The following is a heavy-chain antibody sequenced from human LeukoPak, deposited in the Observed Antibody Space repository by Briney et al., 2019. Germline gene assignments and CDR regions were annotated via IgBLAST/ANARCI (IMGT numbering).Heavy chain of an antibody. CDR2: IIPIFGTA. D-gene: IGHD1-26*01. CDR1: GGTFSSYA. CDR3: ARRVGPYYFDY. J-gene: IGHJ4*02. V-gene: IGHV1-69*13. Sequence: GASVKVYCKASGGTFSSYAISWVRQSPGQGLEWMGGIIPIFGTANYAQKFQGRVTITADESTSTAYMELSSLRSEDTAVYYCARRVGPYYFDYWGQGTLVTVSS.